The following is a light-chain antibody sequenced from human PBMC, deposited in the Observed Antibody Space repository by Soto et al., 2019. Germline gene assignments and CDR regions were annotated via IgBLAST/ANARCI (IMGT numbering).Light chain of an antibody. J-gene: IGLJ1*01. CDR3: SSYAGSYTYV. CDR2: DVD. CDR1: NSVVGAYNY. Sequence: QSVLTQPRSVSGSPGQSVTISCTGTNSVVGAYNYVSWYQQYPGKAPKVMIFDVDKRPSGVLDRFSGSKSGNTASLTISGLQAEDEADYYCSSYAGSYTYVFGPGTKVTVL. V-gene: IGLV2-11*01.